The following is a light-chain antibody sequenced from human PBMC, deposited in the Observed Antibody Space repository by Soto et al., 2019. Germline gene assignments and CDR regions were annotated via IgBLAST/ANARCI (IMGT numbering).Light chain of an antibody. V-gene: IGKV2-28*01. CDR1: QSLLQSDGNTY. J-gene: IGKJ2*01. CDR3: MQPLQPPYT. CDR2: LAS. Sequence: DIVMTQSPFSLPVTPGGPASISCKSSQSLLQSDGNTYLDWYLQKPGRSPQLLIYLASSRASGVPARFSGSGSLTVFKQNISRVAAEDVGLYYCMQPLQPPYTFGLGTKLEIK.